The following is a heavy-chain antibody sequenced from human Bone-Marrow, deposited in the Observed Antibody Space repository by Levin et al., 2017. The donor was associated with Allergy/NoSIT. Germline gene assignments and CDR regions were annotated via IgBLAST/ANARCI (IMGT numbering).Heavy chain of an antibody. CDR2: ISWNSGSI. CDR1: GFTFDDYA. Sequence: SLKISCAASGFTFDDYAMHWVRQAPGKGLEWVSGISWNSGSIGYADSVKGRFTISRDNAKNSLYLQMNSLRAEDTALYYCAKLANWGYGSGSLDYWGQGTLVTVSS. CDR3: AKLANWGYGSGSLDY. V-gene: IGHV3-9*01. J-gene: IGHJ4*02. D-gene: IGHD3-10*01.